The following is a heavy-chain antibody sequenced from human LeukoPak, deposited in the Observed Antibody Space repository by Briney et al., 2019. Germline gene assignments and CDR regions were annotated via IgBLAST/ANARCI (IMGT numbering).Heavy chain of an antibody. J-gene: IGHJ4*02. V-gene: IGHV3-64*01. D-gene: IGHD5-24*01. CDR3: ARDRDGYNYFDY. Sequence: GGSLRLSCAASGFTFSSYAMHWVRQAPGKGLEYVSAISSNGGSTYYANSVKGRFAISRDNSKNTLYLQMGSLRAEDMAVYYCARDRDGYNYFDYWGQGTLATVSS. CDR2: ISSNGGST. CDR1: GFTFSSYA.